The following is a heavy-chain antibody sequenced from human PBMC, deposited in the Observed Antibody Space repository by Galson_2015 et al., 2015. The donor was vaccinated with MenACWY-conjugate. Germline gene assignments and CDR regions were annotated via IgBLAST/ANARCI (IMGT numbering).Heavy chain of an antibody. CDR3: ARVGGSYYPDY. CDR2: ISSSSSYT. D-gene: IGHD1-26*01. J-gene: IGHJ4*02. Sequence: SLRLSCAASGFTFSDYYMSWIRQAPGKGLEWVSYISSSSSYTNYADSVKGRFTISRDNAKTSLYLQMNSLRAEDTAVYYCARVGGSYYPDYWGQGTLVTVSS. V-gene: IGHV3-11*05. CDR1: GFTFSDYY.